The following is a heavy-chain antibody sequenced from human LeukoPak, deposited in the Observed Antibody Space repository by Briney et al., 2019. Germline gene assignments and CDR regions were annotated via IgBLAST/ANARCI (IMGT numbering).Heavy chain of an antibody. D-gene: IGHD3-10*01. CDR2: INHSGST. V-gene: IGHV4-34*01. CDR1: GGSFSGYY. J-gene: IGHJ4*02. CDR3: ARVSFKVLDY. Sequence: SETLSLTCAVSGGSFSGYYWSWIRQPPGKGLEWIGEINHSGSTNYNPSLKSRVTISVDTSKNQFSLKLSSVTAADTAVYYCARVSFKVLDYWGQGTLVTVSS.